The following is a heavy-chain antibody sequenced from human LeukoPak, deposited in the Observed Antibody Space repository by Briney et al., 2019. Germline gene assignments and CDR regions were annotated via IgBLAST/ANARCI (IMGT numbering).Heavy chain of an antibody. CDR1: GGSISSGSYY. CDR3: AKPGSPSSLYSYFDY. D-gene: IGHD1-26*01. Sequence: SETLSLTCTVSGGSISSGSYYWSWIRQPAGKGLEYIGRIYTSGSTNYNPSLKSRVTISVDTSKNHFSLKLSSVTAADTAVYYCAKPGSPSSLYSYFDYWGQGTLVTVSS. V-gene: IGHV4-61*02. J-gene: IGHJ4*02. CDR2: IYTSGST.